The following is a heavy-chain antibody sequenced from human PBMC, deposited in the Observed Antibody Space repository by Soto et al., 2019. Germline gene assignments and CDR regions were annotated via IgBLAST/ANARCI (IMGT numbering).Heavy chain of an antibody. CDR3: ARDLRRRGY. Sequence: GGSLRLSCVASGFTFSSYAMHWVRQAPGKGLEWVAVISYDGSNKYYADSVKGRFTISRDNSKNTLYLQMNSLRAEDTAVYYCARDLRRRGYWGQGTLVTVSS. D-gene: IGHD3-10*01. CDR1: GFTFSSYA. V-gene: IGHV3-30-3*01. J-gene: IGHJ4*02. CDR2: ISYDGSNK.